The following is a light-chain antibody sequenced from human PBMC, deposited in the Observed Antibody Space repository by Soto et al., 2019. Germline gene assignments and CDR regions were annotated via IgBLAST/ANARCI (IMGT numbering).Light chain of an antibody. CDR2: AAS. CDR3: QQYGGSPYT. Sequence: DIQMTQSPSSLSASVGDRVTITCRASQSISSYLNWYQQKPGKAPKLLIYAASSLQSGVPSRFSGSGSGTDFTLTISSLQPEDFGVYYCQQYGGSPYTFGQGTKLEIK. J-gene: IGKJ2*01. CDR1: QSISSY. V-gene: IGKV1-39*01.